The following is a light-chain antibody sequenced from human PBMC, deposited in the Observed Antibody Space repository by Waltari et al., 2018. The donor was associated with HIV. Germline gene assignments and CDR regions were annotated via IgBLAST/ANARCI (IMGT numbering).Light chain of an antibody. V-gene: IGKV3-20*01. J-gene: IGKJ4*01. CDR2: ASS. CDR1: QNINNNY. Sequence: EIVLTQSPDTLSLSPGDGAPLSCRSSQNINNNYLAWYQQKPGQAPRLLIYASSLRATAIPDRFSGSGSGTDFTLTITRLDPEDFAVYYCQQYGTSPLTFGGGARVEIK. CDR3: QQYGTSPLT.